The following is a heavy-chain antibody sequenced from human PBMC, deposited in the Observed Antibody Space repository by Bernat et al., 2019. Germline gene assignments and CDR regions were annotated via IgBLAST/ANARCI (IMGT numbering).Heavy chain of an antibody. CDR1: GGSISSSSYY. CDR3: ATPDENDYMDV. V-gene: IGHV4-39*01. D-gene: IGHD1-1*01. CDR2: IYYSGST. J-gene: IGHJ6*03. Sequence: QLQLQESGPGLVKPSETLSLTCTVSGGSISSSSYYWGWIRQPPGKGLEWIRSIYYSGSTYYNPSLKSRVTISVDTSKNQFSLKLSSVTAADTAVYYCATPDENDYMDVWGKGTTVTVSS.